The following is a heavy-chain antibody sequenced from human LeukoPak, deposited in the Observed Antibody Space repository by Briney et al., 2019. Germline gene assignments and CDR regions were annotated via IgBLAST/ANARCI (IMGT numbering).Heavy chain of an antibody. CDR3: ARAMYYYDSSGYPQYYFDY. D-gene: IGHD3-22*01. V-gene: IGHV1-69*05. J-gene: IGHJ4*02. Sequence: ASVKVSCKASGGTFSSYAISWVRQAPGQGLEWMGGIIPIFGTANYAQKLQGRVTMTTDTSTSTAYMELRSLRSDDTAVYYCARAMYYYDSSGYPQYYFDYWGQGTLVTVSS. CDR2: IIPIFGTA. CDR1: GGTFSSYA.